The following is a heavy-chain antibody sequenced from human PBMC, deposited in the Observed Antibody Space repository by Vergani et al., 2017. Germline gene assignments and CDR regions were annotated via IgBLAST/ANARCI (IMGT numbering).Heavy chain of an antibody. CDR3: ARVGRASYGGDPNYYYYIDV. D-gene: IGHD4-23*01. V-gene: IGHV4-31*03. CDR2: IYYSSST. CDR1: GGYLRSGCYY. J-gene: IGHJ6*03. Sequence: QVQLQESCPGLVKPSQTLSLIFTVSGGYLRSGCYYLSSIRQHPGKGLEWIGYIYYSSSTYYNPSLKSRVTISVDTAKNQISLKLSSVTAADTAVYYCARVGRASYGGDPNYYYYIDVWGKGTTVTVSS.